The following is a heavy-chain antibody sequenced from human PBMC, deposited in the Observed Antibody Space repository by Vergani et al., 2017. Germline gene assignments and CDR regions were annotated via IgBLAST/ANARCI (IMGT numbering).Heavy chain of an antibody. CDR3: ATTYYYDSSDYNYFDY. V-gene: IGHV1-69*01. Sequence: QVQLVQSGAEVKKPGSSVKVSCKASGGTFSSYAISWVRQAPGQGLEWMGGINPIFGTANYAQKFQGRVTITADESTSTAYMELSSLRSEDTAVYYCATTYYYDSSDYNYFDYWRQGTLVTVSS. D-gene: IGHD3-22*01. CDR2: INPIFGTA. J-gene: IGHJ4*02. CDR1: GGTFSSYA.